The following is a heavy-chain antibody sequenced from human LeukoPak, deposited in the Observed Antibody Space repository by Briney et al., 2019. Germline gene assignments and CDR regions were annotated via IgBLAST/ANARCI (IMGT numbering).Heavy chain of an antibody. J-gene: IGHJ4*02. V-gene: IGHV4-4*07. D-gene: IGHD3-22*01. Sequence: PSETLSLTCTVSGGSISSYYWSWIRQPAGKGLEWIGRIYTSGSTNYNPPLKSRVTMSVDTSKNQFSLKLSSVTAADTAVYYCARGVDYDSSGYSYFIYWGQGTLVTVSS. CDR1: GGSISSYY. CDR3: ARGVDYDSSGYSYFIY. CDR2: IYTSGST.